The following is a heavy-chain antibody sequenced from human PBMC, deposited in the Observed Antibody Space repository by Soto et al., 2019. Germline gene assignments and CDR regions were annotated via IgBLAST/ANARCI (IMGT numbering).Heavy chain of an antibody. J-gene: IGHJ4*02. Sequence: SETLSLTCAVSGGSFSGYYWSWIRQPPGKGLEWIGEINQSGSTNYNPSLKSRVTISIDTSKNQFSLKLSSVTAADTAVYYCARTYSSSWSPFDYWGQGTLVTVSS. V-gene: IGHV4-34*01. CDR3: ARTYSSSWSPFDY. CDR1: GGSFSGYY. D-gene: IGHD6-13*01. CDR2: INQSGST.